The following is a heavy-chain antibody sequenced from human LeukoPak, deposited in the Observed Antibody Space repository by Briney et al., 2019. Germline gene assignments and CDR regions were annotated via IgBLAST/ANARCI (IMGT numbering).Heavy chain of an antibody. D-gene: IGHD6-13*01. J-gene: IGHJ4*02. CDR3: ARDRESSSWFDY. CDR2: ISNSGSAL. V-gene: IGHV3-48*01. CDR1: GFIFSSYT. Sequence: GGSLRLSCAASGFIFSSYTMNWVRQAPGKGLEWVSYISNSGSALNYADSAKGRFTISRDNARNSLYLQMNSLRAEDTAVYYCARDRESSSWFDYWGQGTLVTVSS.